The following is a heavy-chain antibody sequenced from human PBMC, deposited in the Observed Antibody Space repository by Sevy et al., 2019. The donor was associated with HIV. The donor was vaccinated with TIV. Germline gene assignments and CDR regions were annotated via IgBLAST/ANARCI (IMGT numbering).Heavy chain of an antibody. J-gene: IGHJ6*02. CDR3: ARLTTMPTSDLYGMDV. Sequence: ASVKVSCEASGYTFTDYYIHWVRQAPGQGLEWMAWINPNDGVTNYAQRFQGGVTVTRDTSISTAYMELRRLRSDDTAIYYCARLTTMPTSDLYGMDVWGQGTTVTVSS. D-gene: IGHD1-1*01. CDR1: GYTFTDYY. CDR2: INPNDGVT. V-gene: IGHV1-2*02.